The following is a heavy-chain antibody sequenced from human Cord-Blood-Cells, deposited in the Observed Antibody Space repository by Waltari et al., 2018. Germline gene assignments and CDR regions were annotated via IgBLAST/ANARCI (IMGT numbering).Heavy chain of an antibody. CDR3: ARDNLNCGGDCSDAFDI. CDR1: GGSISSYY. V-gene: IGHV4-59*01. J-gene: IGHJ3*02. CDR2: IYYSGST. Sequence: QVQLQESGPGLVKPSETLSLTCTVSGGSISSYYWSWIRQPPGKGLEWIGYIYYSGSTNYNPSLKSRVTISVDTSKNQFSLKLSSVTAADTAVYYCARDNLNCGGDCSDAFDIWGQGTMVTVSS. D-gene: IGHD2-21*01.